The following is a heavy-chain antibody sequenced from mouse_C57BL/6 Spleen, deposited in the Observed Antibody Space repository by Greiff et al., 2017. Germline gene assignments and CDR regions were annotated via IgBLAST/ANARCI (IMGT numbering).Heavy chain of an antibody. CDR1: GYTFTSYW. V-gene: IGHV1-69*01. CDR3: ARTLDYYAMDY. J-gene: IGHJ4*01. D-gene: IGHD6-1*01. CDR2: IDPSDSYT. Sequence: VQLQQPGAELVMPGASVKLSCKASGYTFTSYWMHWVKQRPGQGLEWIGEIDPSDSYTNYNQKFKGKSTLTVDQSSSTAYMQRSSLTSEDSAVYYCARTLDYYAMDYWGQGTSVTGSS.